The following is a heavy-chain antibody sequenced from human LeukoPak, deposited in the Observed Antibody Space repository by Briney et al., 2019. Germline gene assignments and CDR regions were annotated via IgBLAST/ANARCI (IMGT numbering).Heavy chain of an antibody. V-gene: IGHV3-74*01. CDR2: INSDGSST. J-gene: IGHJ4*02. CDR3: AGPGRSYRLDY. D-gene: IGHD3-10*01. Sequence: GGSLRLSRAASGFTFSSYWMHWVRQAPGKGLVWVSRINSDGSSTSYAASVKGRFTISRDNAKNTLYLQMNSLRAEDTAVYYCAGPGRSYRLDYWGQGTLVTVSS. CDR1: GFTFSSYW.